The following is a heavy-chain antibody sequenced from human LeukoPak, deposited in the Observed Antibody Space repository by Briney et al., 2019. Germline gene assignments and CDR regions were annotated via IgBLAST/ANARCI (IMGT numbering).Heavy chain of an antibody. V-gene: IGHV4-4*02. CDR1: GASISSSNW. Sequence: PSEALSLTCAVSGASISSSNWWSWVRQPPGKGLEWIGEIYHSGSTNYNPSLKSRVTISVDKSKNQLSLKLSSVTAADTAVYYCARDRPAGKLRRDDAFDIWGQGTMVTVSS. CDR3: ARDRPAGKLRRDDAFDI. J-gene: IGHJ3*02. D-gene: IGHD3-10*01. CDR2: IYHSGST.